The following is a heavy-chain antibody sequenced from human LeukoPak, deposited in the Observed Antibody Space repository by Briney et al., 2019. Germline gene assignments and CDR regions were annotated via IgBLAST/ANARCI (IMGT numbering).Heavy chain of an antibody. Sequence: GGSLRLSCAASGFTFSSYAMSWVRQAPGKGLEWVSTISGSGGSTYYADSVKGRFTISRDNAKNSLYLQMNSLRAEDTAVYYCARGEYGSGSYHIDYWGQGTLVTVSS. D-gene: IGHD3-10*01. CDR3: ARGEYGSGSYHIDY. J-gene: IGHJ4*02. CDR2: ISGSGGST. CDR1: GFTFSSYA. V-gene: IGHV3-23*01.